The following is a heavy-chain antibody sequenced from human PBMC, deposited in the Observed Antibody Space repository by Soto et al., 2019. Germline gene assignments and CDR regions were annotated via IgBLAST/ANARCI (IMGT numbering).Heavy chain of an antibody. J-gene: IGHJ6*02. CDR2: INPNSGGT. CDR1: GYTFTGYY. V-gene: IGHV1-2*02. Sequence: ASVKVSCKASGYTFTGYYMHWVRQAPGQGLEWMGWINPNSGGTNYAQKFQGRVTMTRDTSISTAYMELSRLRSDDTAVYYCARDHYSNYGAGPDYYGMDVWGRGTTVTVSS. CDR3: ARDHYSNYGAGPDYYGMDV. D-gene: IGHD4-4*01.